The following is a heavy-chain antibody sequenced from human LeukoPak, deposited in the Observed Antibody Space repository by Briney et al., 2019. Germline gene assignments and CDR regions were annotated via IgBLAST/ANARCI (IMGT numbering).Heavy chain of an antibody. D-gene: IGHD3-3*01. CDR3: ARGANLWYYDFWSGSPYNGFDP. CDR2: MNPNSGNT. CDR1: GYTFTSYD. Sequence: ASGKFSCKASGYTFTSYDINWVRQATGQGLEWLGWMNPNSGNTGYAQKFQGRVTITKHTSLNTAYIVRSSLRSEDTAVYYCARGANLWYYDFWSGSPYNGFDPWGQGTLVTVSS. V-gene: IGHV1-8*03. J-gene: IGHJ5*02.